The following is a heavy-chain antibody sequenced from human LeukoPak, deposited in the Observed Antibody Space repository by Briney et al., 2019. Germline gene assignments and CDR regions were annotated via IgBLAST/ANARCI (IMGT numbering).Heavy chain of an antibody. CDR1: GFTFNDYY. CDR2: MSVSGVTR. CDR3: ARVLSRGGWALDS. D-gene: IGHD6-19*01. Sequence: GGSLRLSCAPSGFTFNDYYMSWIRQPPAQGLEWVSYMSVSGVTRYYADSVKGRFTISRDNAKNSLYLQMNNLRAEDTAVYYCARVLSRGGWALDSWGQGTLVSVSS. J-gene: IGHJ4*02. V-gene: IGHV3-11*01.